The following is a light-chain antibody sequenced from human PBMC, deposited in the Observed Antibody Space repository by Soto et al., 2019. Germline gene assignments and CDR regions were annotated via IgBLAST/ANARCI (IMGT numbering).Light chain of an antibody. CDR3: SSYTSSSTLV. CDR1: STDVGGYNF. V-gene: IGLV2-8*01. Sequence: QSVLTQPPSASGSPGQSVTISCTGTSTDVGGYNFVSWYQQHPGKAPKLLIYEVSQRPSGVPDRFSGSKSANTASLTVSGLQAEDEAVYYCSSYTSSSTLVFGTGTKVTVL. J-gene: IGLJ1*01. CDR2: EVS.